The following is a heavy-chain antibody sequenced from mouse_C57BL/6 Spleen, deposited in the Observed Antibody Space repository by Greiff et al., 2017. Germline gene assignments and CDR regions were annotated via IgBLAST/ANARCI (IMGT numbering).Heavy chain of an antibody. D-gene: IGHD3-1*01. CDR1: GYTFTSYW. V-gene: IGHV1-61*01. CDR2: IYPSDSET. Sequence: QVQLKQPGAELVRPGSSVKLSCKASGYTFTSYWMDWVKQRPGQGLEWIGNIYPSDSETHYNQKFKDKATLTVDKSSSTAYMQLSSLTSEDSAVYYCARGDGSGYFDYWGQGTTLTVSS. CDR3: ARGDGSGYFDY. J-gene: IGHJ2*01.